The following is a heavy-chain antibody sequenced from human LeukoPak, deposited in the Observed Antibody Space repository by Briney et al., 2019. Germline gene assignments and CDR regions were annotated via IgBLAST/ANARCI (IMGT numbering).Heavy chain of an antibody. Sequence: SETLSLTCTVSGGSISSYYWSWIRQPPGKGLEWIGFIHYIGSTNYNPSLKSRVTMSADTSKNQFSLRLTSVTVADTAVYYCARHGQERAVVTPLYHFDYWGQGTLVSVSS. J-gene: IGHJ4*02. V-gene: IGHV4-59*08. CDR1: GGSISSYY. CDR2: IHYIGST. D-gene: IGHD5-18*01. CDR3: ARHGQERAVVTPLYHFDY.